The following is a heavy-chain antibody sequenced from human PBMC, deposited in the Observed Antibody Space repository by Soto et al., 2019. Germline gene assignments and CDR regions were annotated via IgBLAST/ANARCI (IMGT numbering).Heavy chain of an antibody. V-gene: IGHV3-23*01. CDR2: ISGRGGST. J-gene: IGHJ4*02. D-gene: IGHD6-13*01. Sequence: PGVSLRRSCAASGFTFSSYAMSWVRQAPGKGLEWVSAISGRGGSTYYADSVKGRFTISRDNSKNTLYLQMNSLRAEDTAVYYCAKERHSYSSSWYGRGGFDYWGQGTLVTVSS. CDR3: AKERHSYSSSWYGRGGFDY. CDR1: GFTFSSYA.